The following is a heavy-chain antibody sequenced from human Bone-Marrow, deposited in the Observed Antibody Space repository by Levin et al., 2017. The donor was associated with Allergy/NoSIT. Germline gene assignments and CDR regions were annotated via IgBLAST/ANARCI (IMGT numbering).Heavy chain of an antibody. CDR3: ARGLAITASRTRGLDV. J-gene: IGHJ6*02. CDR2: IYDNGGA. CDR1: GGSVSGGSYH. Sequence: SETLSLTCSVSGGSVSGGSYHWNWIRQSPGKGLEYIGYIYDNGGANYNPSFKSRSTISVDTSKNQFSLRLTSVTATATGVYYCARGLAITASRTRGLDVWGQGTTVIVSS. D-gene: IGHD5-12*01. V-gene: IGHV4-61*01.